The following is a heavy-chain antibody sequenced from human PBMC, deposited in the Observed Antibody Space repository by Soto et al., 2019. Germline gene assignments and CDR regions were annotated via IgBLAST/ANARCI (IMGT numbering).Heavy chain of an antibody. J-gene: IGHJ4*02. V-gene: IGHV4-59*08. CDR3: ATLTGGLDY. D-gene: IGHD7-27*01. Sequence: SETLSLTCTVSGGSISSYYWSWIRQPPGKGLEWIGYIYYSGSTNYNPSLKSRVTISVDTSKNQFSLKLSSVTAADTAVYYCATLTGGLDYWGQGTLVTVSS. CDR2: IYYSGST. CDR1: GGSISSYY.